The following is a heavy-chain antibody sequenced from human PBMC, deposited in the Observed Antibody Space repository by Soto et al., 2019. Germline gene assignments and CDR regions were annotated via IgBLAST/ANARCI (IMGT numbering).Heavy chain of an antibody. V-gene: IGHV3-48*03. CDR1: GFTFSSYA. J-gene: IGHJ4*02. CDR2: ISSRGSTI. D-gene: IGHD3-3*01. Sequence: PGGSLRLSCAASGFTFSSYAMRWVRQAPGKGLEGVSCISSRGSTIYYADCVKGRFTISIDNAKNSLYMQMNSLRAEDTAVYYCARFSGYHNRLDYWGQGTLVPVSS. CDR3: ARFSGYHNRLDY.